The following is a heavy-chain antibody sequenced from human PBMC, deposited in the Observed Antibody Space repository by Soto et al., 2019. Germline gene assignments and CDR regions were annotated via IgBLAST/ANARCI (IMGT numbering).Heavy chain of an antibody. Sequence: QVQLQESGPGLVKPSETLSLTCTVSGGSISSYYWSWIRQPPGKGLEWIGYIYYSGSTNYNPSLKIRVTISVDTSKNQFSLKLSSVTAADTAVYYCASHPIVATTITFDYWGQGTLVTVSS. D-gene: IGHD5-12*01. CDR2: IYYSGST. CDR3: ASHPIVATTITFDY. V-gene: IGHV4-59*08. CDR1: GGSISSYY. J-gene: IGHJ4*02.